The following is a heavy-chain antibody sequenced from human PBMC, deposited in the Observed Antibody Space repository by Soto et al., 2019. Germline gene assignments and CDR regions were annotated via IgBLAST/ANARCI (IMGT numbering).Heavy chain of an antibody. Sequence: GSLRLSCAASGFTFSSYAMSWVRQAPGKGLEWVSAISGSGGSTYYADSVKGRFTISSYNSKNTLYLQMNSLRAEDTAVYYCAKDRVEVPAAPYWGRGTLVTVSS. V-gene: IGHV3-23*01. J-gene: IGHJ4*02. CDR3: AKDRVEVPAAPY. CDR1: GFTFSSYA. D-gene: IGHD2-2*01. CDR2: ISGSGGST.